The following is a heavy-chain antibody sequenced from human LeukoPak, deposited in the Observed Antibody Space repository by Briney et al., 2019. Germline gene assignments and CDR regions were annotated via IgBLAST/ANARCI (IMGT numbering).Heavy chain of an antibody. CDR2: ISGSGGGT. V-gene: IGHV3-23*01. CDR1: GVTLSNYG. J-gene: IGHJ4*02. CDR3: AKRGVVIRVILVGFHKEAYYFDS. D-gene: IGHD3-22*01. Sequence: GGSLRLSCAVSGVTLSNYGMSWVRQAPGKGLEWVAGISGSGGGTNYADAVKGRFTISRDNRKNTLHLQMNSLRAEDTAVYFCAKRGVVIRVILVGFHKEAYYFDSWGQGALVIVSS.